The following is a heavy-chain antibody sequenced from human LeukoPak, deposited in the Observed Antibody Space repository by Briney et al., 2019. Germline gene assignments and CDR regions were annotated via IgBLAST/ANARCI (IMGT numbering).Heavy chain of an antibody. CDR1: GFTFSSYS. J-gene: IGHJ4*02. Sequence: GGSLRLSCAASGFTFSSYSMNWVRQAPGKGLEWVSSISSSSSYIYYADSVKGRFTISRDNAKNSLYLQMNSLRAEDTAVCYCARDLYSSSSPPLDYWGQGTLVTVSS. CDR3: ARDLYSSSSPPLDY. D-gene: IGHD6-13*01. V-gene: IGHV3-21*01. CDR2: ISSSSSYI.